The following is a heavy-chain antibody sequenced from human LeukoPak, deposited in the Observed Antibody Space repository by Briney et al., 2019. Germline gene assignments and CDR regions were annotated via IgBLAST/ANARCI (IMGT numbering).Heavy chain of an antibody. J-gene: IGHJ5*02. D-gene: IGHD3-10*01. CDR1: GGSVSSGSYY. Sequence: SETLSLTCTVSGGSVSSGSYYWSWIRQPPGKGLEWIGYIYYSGSTYYNPSLKSRVTISVDTSKNQFSLKLSSVTAADTAVYYCARDVTMVRGGLWFDPWGQGTLVTVSS. V-gene: IGHV4-30-4*08. CDR2: IYYSGST. CDR3: ARDVTMVRGGLWFDP.